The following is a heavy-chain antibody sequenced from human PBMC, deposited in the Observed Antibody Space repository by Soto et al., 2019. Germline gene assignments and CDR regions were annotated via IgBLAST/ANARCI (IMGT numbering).Heavy chain of an antibody. CDR2: IVVGSGNT. CDR3: AALDSSGYYLDY. D-gene: IGHD3-22*01. J-gene: IGHJ4*02. V-gene: IGHV1-58*01. Sequence: GASVKVSCKASGFTFTSSAVQWVRQARGQRLEWIGWIVVGSGNTNYAQKFQERVTITRDMSTSTAYMELSSLRSEDTAVYYCAALDSSGYYLDYWGQGTLVTVSS. CDR1: GFTFTSSA.